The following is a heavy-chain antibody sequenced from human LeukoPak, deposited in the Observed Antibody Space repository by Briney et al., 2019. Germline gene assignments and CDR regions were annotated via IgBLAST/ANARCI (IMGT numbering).Heavy chain of an antibody. CDR1: GGSISSYY. V-gene: IGHV4-39*01. J-gene: IGHJ4*02. Sequence: SETLSLTCTVSGGSISSYYWGWIRQPPGKGLEWMGSIYFSGSTYYNPSRKSRVTISVDTSKNQFSLKLSSVTGADTAVYYCASTIMITFGGVILWGQGTLVTVSS. D-gene: IGHD3-16*02. CDR3: ASTIMITFGGVIL. CDR2: IYFSGST.